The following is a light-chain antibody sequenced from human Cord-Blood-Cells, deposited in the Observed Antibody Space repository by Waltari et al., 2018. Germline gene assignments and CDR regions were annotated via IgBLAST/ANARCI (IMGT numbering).Light chain of an antibody. V-gene: IGLV2-8*01. CDR2: EVS. Sequence: QSALTQPPSASGSPGQSVTISCTGTSSEVGGYKYVSWYQHHPGKAPKLMIYEVSKRPSGVPDRFSGSKAGNTASLAVSGLQAEDEADYYCSSYAGSNNWVFVGGTKLAVL. J-gene: IGLJ3*02. CDR1: SSEVGGYKY. CDR3: SSYAGSNNWV.